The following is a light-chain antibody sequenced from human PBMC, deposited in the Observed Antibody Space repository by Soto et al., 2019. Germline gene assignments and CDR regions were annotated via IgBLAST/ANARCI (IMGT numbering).Light chain of an antibody. CDR3: SSYAGSNDLV. Sequence: QSVLTQPPSASGSPGQSVTISCTGTSSDLGGYRYVSWYQQHPGKAPKLIIYEVSKRPSGVPDRFSGSKSGNTASLTVSGLQTEDEAEYYCSSYAGSNDLVFGGGTKLTVL. J-gene: IGLJ2*01. CDR2: EVS. V-gene: IGLV2-8*01. CDR1: SSDLGGYRY.